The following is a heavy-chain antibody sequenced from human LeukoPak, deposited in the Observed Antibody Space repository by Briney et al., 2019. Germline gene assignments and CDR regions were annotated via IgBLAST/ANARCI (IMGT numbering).Heavy chain of an antibody. V-gene: IGHV1-2*02. Sequence: GASVKVSCKASGYTFTGYYMHWVRQAPGQGLEWMGWINPNSGGTNYAQKFQGRVTMTRDTSISTAYMELSRLRSDDTAVYYCARDLRGYQLTSFDYWGQGTLVTVSS. CDR1: GYTFTGYY. J-gene: IGHJ4*02. CDR3: ARDLRGYQLTSFDY. D-gene: IGHD2-2*01. CDR2: INPNSGGT.